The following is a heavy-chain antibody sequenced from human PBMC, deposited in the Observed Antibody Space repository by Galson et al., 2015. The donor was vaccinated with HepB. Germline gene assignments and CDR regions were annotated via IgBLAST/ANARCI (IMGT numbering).Heavy chain of an antibody. D-gene: IGHD6-6*01. V-gene: IGHV1-3*01. CDR2: INAGNGNT. J-gene: IGHJ4*02. CDR1: GYTFTSYA. Sequence: SVKVSCKASGYTFTSYAMHWVRQAPGQRLEWMGWINAGNGNTKYSQKFQGRVTITRDTSASTAYMELSSLRSEDTAVYYCARVEGPSRSPFDYWGQGTLVTVSS. CDR3: ARVEGPSRSPFDY.